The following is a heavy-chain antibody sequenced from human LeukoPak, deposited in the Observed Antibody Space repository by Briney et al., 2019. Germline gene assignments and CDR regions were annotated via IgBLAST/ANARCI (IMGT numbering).Heavy chain of an antibody. CDR1: GFTFDIHG. Sequence: PGGSLRLSCAASGFTFDIHGMNWVRQASGKGLEWVAIISYDGREEYSADSVKGRFTISRDNSKNTVYLQMNSLRPEDTAVYYCAKARSTYCSGSACYSTGFEVWGQGTMVTVSS. CDR2: ISYDGREE. J-gene: IGHJ3*01. D-gene: IGHD2-15*01. CDR3: AKARSTYCSGSACYSTGFEV. V-gene: IGHV3-30*18.